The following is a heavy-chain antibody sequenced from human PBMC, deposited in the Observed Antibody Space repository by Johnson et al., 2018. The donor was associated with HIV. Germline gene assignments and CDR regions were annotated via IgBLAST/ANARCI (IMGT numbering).Heavy chain of an antibody. D-gene: IGHD6-13*01. CDR3: AKEGWAAAQEGWGAFDI. CDR1: GFTFSSYD. V-gene: IGHV3-30*18. J-gene: IGHJ3*02. Sequence: QVQLVESGGGVVQPGRSLRLSCAASGFTFSSYDMHWVRQAPGKGLEWVAVISYDGSNKYYEDSVKGRFTISRDNSKNTLYLQMNSRRAEDAAVYYCAKEGWAAAQEGWGAFDIWGQGTMVTVSS. CDR2: ISYDGSNK.